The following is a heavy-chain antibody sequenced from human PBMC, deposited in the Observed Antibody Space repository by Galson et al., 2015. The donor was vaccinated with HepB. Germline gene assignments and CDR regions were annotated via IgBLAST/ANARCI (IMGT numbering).Heavy chain of an antibody. V-gene: IGHV1-18*01. CDR2: ISAYNGNT. D-gene: IGHD2-2*02. CDR3: ARDRWGIVVVPAAIEGFDY. Sequence: SVKVSCKASGYTFTSYGISWVRQAPGQGLEWMGWISAYNGNTNYAQKLQGRVTMTTDTSTSAAYMELRSLRSDDTAVYYCARDRWGIVVVPAAIEGFDYWGQGTLVTVSS. J-gene: IGHJ4*02. CDR1: GYTFTSYG.